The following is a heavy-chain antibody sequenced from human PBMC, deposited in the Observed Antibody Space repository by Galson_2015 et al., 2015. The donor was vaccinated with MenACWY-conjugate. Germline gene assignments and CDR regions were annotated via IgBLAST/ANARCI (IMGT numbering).Heavy chain of an antibody. CDR2: INQDGSEK. Sequence: SLRLSCAASGFTFSSYWMTWVRQAPGNGLEWVATINQDGSEKYFVDSVKGRFTISRDNAKNSLYLQMNSLRAEDTAVYYCARQLNIVAIIPTYYWYFDLWGRGTLVTVPS. V-gene: IGHV3-7*04. J-gene: IGHJ2*01. CDR1: GFTFSSYW. D-gene: IGHD2-21*01. CDR3: ARQLNIVAIIPTYYWYFDL.